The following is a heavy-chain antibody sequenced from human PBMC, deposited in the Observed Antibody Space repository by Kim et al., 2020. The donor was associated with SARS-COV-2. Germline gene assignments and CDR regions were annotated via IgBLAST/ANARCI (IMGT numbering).Heavy chain of an antibody. Sequence: GGSLRLSCAASGFTFSSYGMHWVRQAPGKGLEWVAVIWYDGSNKYYADSVKGRFTISRDNSKNTLYLQMNSLRAEDTAVYYCAKDRRWGDDAFDIWGQGTMVTVSS. V-gene: IGHV3-33*06. CDR1: GFTFSSYG. D-gene: IGHD3-16*01. J-gene: IGHJ3*02. CDR2: IWYDGSNK. CDR3: AKDRRWGDDAFDI.